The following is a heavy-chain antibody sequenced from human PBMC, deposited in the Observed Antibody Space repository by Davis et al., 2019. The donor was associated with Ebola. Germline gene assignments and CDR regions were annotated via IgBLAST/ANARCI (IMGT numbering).Heavy chain of an antibody. D-gene: IGHD2-2*03. CDR1: GYSFTSYW. Sequence: GESLKISCKGSGYSFTSYWIGWVRQMPGKGLEWMGIIYPGDSDTRYSPSFQGQVTISADKSISTAHLQWSSLKASDTATYFCARRGYSYGLDVWGQGTTVTVSS. CDR3: ARRGYSYGLDV. J-gene: IGHJ6*02. V-gene: IGHV5-51*01. CDR2: IYPGDSDT.